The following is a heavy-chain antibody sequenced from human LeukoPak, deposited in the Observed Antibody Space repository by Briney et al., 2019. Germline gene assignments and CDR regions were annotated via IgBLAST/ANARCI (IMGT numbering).Heavy chain of an antibody. CDR2: INLDDSDT. CDR3: ARRFLRGSPDY. CDR1: GYTFSSSW. J-gene: IGHJ4*02. D-gene: IGHD3-10*01. V-gene: IGHV5-51*01. Sequence: GESLKISCQGSGYTFSSSWIAWVRQMPGKGLEWMGIINLDDSDTRHSPSFQGQVTISADKSISTAYLQWSSLKASDSAMYYCARRFLRGSPDYWGQGTLVTVSS.